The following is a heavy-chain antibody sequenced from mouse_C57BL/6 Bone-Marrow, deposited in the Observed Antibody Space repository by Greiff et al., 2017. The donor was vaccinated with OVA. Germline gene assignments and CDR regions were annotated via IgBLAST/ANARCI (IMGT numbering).Heavy chain of an antibody. CDR1: GYAFTNYL. CDR2: INPGSGGT. D-gene: IGHD6-1*01. V-gene: IGHV1-54*01. J-gene: IGHJ4*01. Sequence: QVQLQQSGAELVRPGTSVKVSCKASGYAFTNYLIAWVKQRPGQGLAWIGVINPGSGGTNYNEKFKGKATLTADKSSSTDYMQLSSLTSEDSAVYFCARSGQPLAMDYWGQGTSVTVSS. CDR3: ARSGQPLAMDY.